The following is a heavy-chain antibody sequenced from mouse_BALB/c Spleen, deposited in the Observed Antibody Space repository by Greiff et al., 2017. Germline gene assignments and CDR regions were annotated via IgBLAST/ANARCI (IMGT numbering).Heavy chain of an antibody. CDR2: IDPANGNT. CDR1: GFNITDSY. CDR3: ARSGVPHYFDY. J-gene: IGHJ2*01. V-gene: IGHV14-3*02. Sequence: VQLQQSGAELVKPGASVKLSCTASGFNITDSYMHWVKQRPEQGLEWIGRIDPANGNTKYDPKFQGKATITADTSSNTAYLQLSSLTSEDTAVYYCARSGVPHYFDYWGQGTTLTVSS. D-gene: IGHD5-1*01.